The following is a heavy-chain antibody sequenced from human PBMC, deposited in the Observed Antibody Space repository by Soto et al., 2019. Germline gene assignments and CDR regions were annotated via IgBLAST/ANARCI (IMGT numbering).Heavy chain of an antibody. CDR1: GFTFSIYA. CDR2: ISYDGSNK. D-gene: IGHD2-15*01. V-gene: IGHV3-30-3*01. CDR3: AREMAALNYFDY. J-gene: IGHJ4*02. Sequence: GGSLRLSCAASGFTFSIYAMHWVRQAPGKGLEWVAVISYDGSNKYYADSVKGRFTISRDNAKNSLYLQMNSLRAEDTAVYYCAREMAALNYFDYWGQGTLVTVSS.